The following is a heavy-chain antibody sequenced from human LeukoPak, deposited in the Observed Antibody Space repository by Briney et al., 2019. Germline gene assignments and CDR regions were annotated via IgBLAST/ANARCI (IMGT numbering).Heavy chain of an antibody. CDR1: GFTFSSYA. D-gene: IGHD3-22*01. CDR2: ISYDGSNK. V-gene: IGHV3-30-3*01. CDR3: ARGWDYYDSSGYYYLFDY. J-gene: IGHJ4*02. Sequence: GGSLRLSCAASGFTFSSYAMHWVRQAPGKGLEWVAVISYDGSNKYYADSVKGRFTISRDNSKNTLYLQMNSLRAEDTAVYYCARGWDYYDSSGYYYLFDYWGQGTLVTVSS.